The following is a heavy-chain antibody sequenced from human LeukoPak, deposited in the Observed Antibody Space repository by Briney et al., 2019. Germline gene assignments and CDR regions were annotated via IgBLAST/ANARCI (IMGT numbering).Heavy chain of an antibody. CDR1: GGTFSSYA. CDR2: IIPIFGTA. J-gene: IGHJ5*02. D-gene: IGHD6-6*01. Sequence: SVKVSCKASGGTFSSYAISWVRQAPGQGLEWMGGIIPIFGTANYAQKFQGRVTITTDESTSTAYMELSSLRSEDTAVYYCARRGLGIKPVLSESADAAYNWLDPWGQGILVTVSS. CDR3: ARRGLGIKPVLSESADAAYNWLDP. V-gene: IGHV1-69*05.